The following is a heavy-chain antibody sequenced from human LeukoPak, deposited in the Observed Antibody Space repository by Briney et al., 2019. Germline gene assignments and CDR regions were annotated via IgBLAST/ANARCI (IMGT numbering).Heavy chain of an antibody. CDR3: AKDIQLST. CDR1: GFTFSSYA. D-gene: IGHD5-24*01. CDR2: IGPVGDSP. Sequence: GGSLRLSCAASGFTFSSYAMTWVRRAPGKGLEWVSLIGPVGDSPFYADSVKGRFTISRDNSKNTLSLQMNSLRVEDTAIYYCAKDIQLSTWGLGTMVTVSS. J-gene: IGHJ3*01. V-gene: IGHV3-23*01.